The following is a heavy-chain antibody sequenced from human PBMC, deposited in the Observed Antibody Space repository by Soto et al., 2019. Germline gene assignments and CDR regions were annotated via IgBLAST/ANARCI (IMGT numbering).Heavy chain of an antibody. CDR3: ARDQVPYYYESRGPFDY. CDR1: GFIFTSYG. CDR2: ISVYNGYT. V-gene: IGHV1-18*01. D-gene: IGHD3-22*01. Sequence: GASVKVSCKASGFIFTSYGFSWVPQAPGQGLEWMGWISVYNGYTNFAQKFQGRFTMTTDTSTSTAYMELRSLRSDDTAVYYCARDQVPYYYESRGPFDYWGQGXLVTVYS. J-gene: IGHJ4*02.